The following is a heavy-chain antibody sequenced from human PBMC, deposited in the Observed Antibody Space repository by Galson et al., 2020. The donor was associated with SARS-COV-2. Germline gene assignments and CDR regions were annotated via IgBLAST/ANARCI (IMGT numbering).Heavy chain of an antibody. CDR3: ARGSRDVSMILMIATSASYYFDF. J-gene: IGHJ4*02. Sequence: SQASETLSLTCAVYGGSFSGYYWGWIRQPPGKGLEWIGEINPTGSINYNPSLTRRVTISKDTSKNQFSLRLRSVTAADTSMYFCARGSRDVSMILMIATSASYYFDFWGQGSLVTVSS. CDR2: INPTGSI. V-gene: IGHV4-34*01. CDR1: GGSFSGYY. D-gene: IGHD2-21*01.